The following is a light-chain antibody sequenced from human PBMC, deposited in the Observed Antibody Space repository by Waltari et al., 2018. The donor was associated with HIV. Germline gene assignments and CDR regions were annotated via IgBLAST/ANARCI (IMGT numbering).Light chain of an antibody. J-gene: IGKJ5*01. CDR2: AAS. V-gene: IGKV1-27*01. Sequence: DIQMTQSPSSLSASVGQRVTITCRASVDIKRYLAWYQQRPGKVPKLLIYAASTLESGVPSRFSGSGSGTDFTLTISSLQPEDVATYYCQNYYIALSNTFGLGTRLEIK. CDR3: QNYYIALSNT. CDR1: VDIKRY.